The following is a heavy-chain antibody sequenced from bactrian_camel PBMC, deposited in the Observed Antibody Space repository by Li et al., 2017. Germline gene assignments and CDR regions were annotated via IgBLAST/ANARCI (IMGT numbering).Heavy chain of an antibody. D-gene: IGHD2*01. J-gene: IGHJ4*01. CDR2: IYGSGTST. CDR3: AAGSGSYCYRLRPFDYTY. CDR1: DTRVSSKC. V-gene: IGHV3-3*01. Sequence: VQLVESGGGSVQAGGSLRLSCGSSDTRVSSKCMAWFRQAPGKEREGVAVIYGSGTSTYYSDSVKGRFAISQDAAKGTVSLQMSDLKPEDTARYYCAAGSGSYCYRLRPFDYTYWGQGTQVTVSS.